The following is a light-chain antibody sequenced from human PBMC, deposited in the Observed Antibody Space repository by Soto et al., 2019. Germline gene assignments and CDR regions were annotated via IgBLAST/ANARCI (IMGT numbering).Light chain of an antibody. CDR1: SSDVGGYNY. J-gene: IGLJ1*01. Sequence: QSVLSHPASVCWSPGHSITISCTGTSSDVGGYNYVSWYQQQPGKAPKLIIYEVTNRPSGVSDRFSGSKSDNTASLTISGLQTEEEADYYCCSYVSSKTYLFGTGTKATV. CDR3: CSYVSSKTYL. CDR2: EVT. V-gene: IGLV2-14*03.